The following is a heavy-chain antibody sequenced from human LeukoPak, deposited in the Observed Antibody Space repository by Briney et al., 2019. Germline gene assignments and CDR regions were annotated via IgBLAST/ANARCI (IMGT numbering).Heavy chain of an antibody. V-gene: IGHV4-38-2*02. D-gene: IGHD3-10*01. J-gene: IGHJ6*02. CDR2: IYHSGST. CDR3: ARDWYDTTMFQGVTNYYYHGMDV. Sequence: PSETLSLTCTVSGYSISSGYYWGWIRQPPGKGLEWIGSIYHSGSTYYNPSLKSRVTISVDTSKNQFPLKLSSVTAADTAVYYCARDWYDTTMFQGVTNYYYHGMDVWGQGTTVTVSS. CDR1: GYSISSGYY.